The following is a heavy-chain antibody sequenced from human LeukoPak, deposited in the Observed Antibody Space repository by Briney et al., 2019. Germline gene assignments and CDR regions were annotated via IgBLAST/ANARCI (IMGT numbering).Heavy chain of an antibody. CDR3: AKDPSMNDGDYIIR. Sequence: GGSLRLSCAASGFTFSSYSMSWVRQAPGKGLEWVSGFSVSDKTTYYADSVKGRFIISRDNSENTLYLQIKSLRADDTAVYYCAKDPSMNDGDYIIRWGQGTLVIVSS. D-gene: IGHD4-17*01. J-gene: IGHJ4*02. CDR2: FSVSDKTT. CDR1: GFTFSSYS. V-gene: IGHV3-23*01.